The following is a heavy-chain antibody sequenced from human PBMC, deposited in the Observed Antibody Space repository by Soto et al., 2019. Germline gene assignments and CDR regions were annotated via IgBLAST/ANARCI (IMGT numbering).Heavy chain of an antibody. V-gene: IGHV4-59*01. CDR1: GGSISSYY. D-gene: IGHD3-22*01. CDR3: ATLYYYDSSGYCATPFDY. Sequence: PSETLTLTCTVSGGSISSYYWSWIRQPPGKGLEWIGYIYYSGSTNYNPSLKSRVTISVDTSKNQFSLKLSSVTAADTAVYYCATLYYYDSSGYCATPFDYWGQGTLVTVSS. CDR2: IYYSGST. J-gene: IGHJ4*02.